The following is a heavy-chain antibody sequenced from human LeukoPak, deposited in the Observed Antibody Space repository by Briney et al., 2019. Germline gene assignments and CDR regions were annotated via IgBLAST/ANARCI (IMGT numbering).Heavy chain of an antibody. V-gene: IGHV3-23*01. CDR3: ARDGGPDDCSGGSCYPRSYYYYMDV. J-gene: IGHJ6*03. CDR2: IKGSGTST. D-gene: IGHD2-15*01. Sequence: GGSLRLSCTASGFSFSNYAMSWVRQAPGKGLQWVSTIKGSGTSTYYEDSVKGHFTMSRDNAKNSLYLQMNSLRAEDTAVYYCARDGGPDDCSGGSCYPRSYYYYMDVWGKGTTVTVSS. CDR1: GFSFSNYA.